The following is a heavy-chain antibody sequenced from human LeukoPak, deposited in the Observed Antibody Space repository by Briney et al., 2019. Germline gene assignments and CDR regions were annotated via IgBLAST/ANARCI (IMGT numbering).Heavy chain of an antibody. V-gene: IGHV4-61*02. CDR1: GVSIANTFYY. CDR3: ARRQDGHDY. CDR2: IYTTGST. J-gene: IGHJ4*02. Sequence: PSQTLSLTCTVSGVSIANTFYYWNWLRQPARTGLEWIGRIYTTGSTDYNPSLKSRVTISLDTARNQFSLKLSSVTAADTAVYYCARRQDGHDYWGQGTLVTVSS.